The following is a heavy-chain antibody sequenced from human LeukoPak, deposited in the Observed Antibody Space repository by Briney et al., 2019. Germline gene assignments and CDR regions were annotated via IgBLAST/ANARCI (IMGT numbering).Heavy chain of an antibody. J-gene: IGHJ4*02. CDR2: INHSGST. D-gene: IGHD2-15*01. Sequence: PSETLSLTCAVYGGSFSVYYWSWIRQPPGKGLEWIGEINHSGSTNYNPSLKSRVTISVDTSKNQFSLKLSSVTAADTAVYYCAREYCSGGSCYDTYYFDYWGQGTLVTVSS. V-gene: IGHV4-34*01. CDR1: GGSFSVYY. CDR3: AREYCSGGSCYDTYYFDY.